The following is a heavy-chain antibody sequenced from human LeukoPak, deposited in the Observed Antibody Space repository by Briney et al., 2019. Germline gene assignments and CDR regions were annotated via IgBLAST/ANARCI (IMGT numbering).Heavy chain of an antibody. Sequence: PGGSLRLSCAASGFTFSSYTMSWVRQAPGKGLEWVSAISGSGGSTYYADSVKGRFTISRDNSKNTLYLQMNSLRAEDTAVYYCAKDGDGSSWNYYFQHWGQGTLVTVSS. D-gene: IGHD6-13*01. J-gene: IGHJ1*01. CDR3: AKDGDGSSWNYYFQH. V-gene: IGHV3-23*01. CDR1: GFTFSSYT. CDR2: ISGSGGST.